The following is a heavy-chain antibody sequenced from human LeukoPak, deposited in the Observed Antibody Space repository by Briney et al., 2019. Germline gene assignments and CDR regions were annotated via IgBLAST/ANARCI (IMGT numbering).Heavy chain of an antibody. J-gene: IGHJ4*02. CDR3: ARKGPGKGSSGWYRY. Sequence: PGGSLRLSCAASEFTLGSYAMSWVRQTPGKGLEWVSGINWNGGSTGYADSVKGRFTISRDNAKNSLYLQMNSLRAEDTALYYCARKGPGKGSSGWYRYWGQGTLVTVSS. V-gene: IGHV3-20*04. CDR1: EFTLGSYA. D-gene: IGHD6-19*01. CDR2: INWNGGST.